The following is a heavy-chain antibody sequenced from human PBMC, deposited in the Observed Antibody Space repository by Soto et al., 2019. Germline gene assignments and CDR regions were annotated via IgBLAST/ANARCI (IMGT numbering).Heavy chain of an antibody. V-gene: IGHV3-66*01. CDR2: IQSGGPT. Sequence: GRPIRHRYAASGFTVVNKYMRCVRQAPGKGLEWVSLIQSGGPTYYADSVKGRFTISRDTSENTLHLQMDSLRAEDTAVYYCARDDVLCDGGRCYGVPLAVWGNGTTVTVSS. D-gene: IGHD2-15*01. J-gene: IGHJ6*04. CDR1: GFTVVNKY. CDR3: ARDDVLCDGGRCYGVPLAV.